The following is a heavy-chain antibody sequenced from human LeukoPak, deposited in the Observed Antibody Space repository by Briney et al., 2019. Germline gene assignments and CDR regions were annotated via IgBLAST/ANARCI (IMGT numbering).Heavy chain of an antibody. CDR2: IYYSGST. Sequence: SDTLSLTCTVSGGSISSYYWSWIRQPPGKGLEWIGYIYYSGSTNYNTSLKSRVTISVDTSKNQFSLKLTSVTAADTAVYYCARVSSPKYYASIGYYPFDYWGQGTLVTVSS. CDR3: ARVSSPKYYASIGYYPFDY. J-gene: IGHJ4*02. D-gene: IGHD3-22*01. V-gene: IGHV4-59*07. CDR1: GGSISSYY.